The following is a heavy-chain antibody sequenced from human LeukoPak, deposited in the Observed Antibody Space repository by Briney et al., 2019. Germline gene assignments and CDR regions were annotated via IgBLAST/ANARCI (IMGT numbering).Heavy chain of an antibody. J-gene: IGHJ3*01. D-gene: IGHD1-26*01. CDR1: GSIFASYY. CDR2: INPDGGST. V-gene: IGHV1-46*01. Sequence: ASVKVSCKASGSIFASYYMQWVRQAPGQGLEWMGIINPDGGSTSYARKFQGRVTMTRETSTSTVYMELSSLRSEDTAVYYCVRPPSGKDKRHDVLDVWGQGTVVTVS. CDR3: VRPPSGKDKRHDVLDV.